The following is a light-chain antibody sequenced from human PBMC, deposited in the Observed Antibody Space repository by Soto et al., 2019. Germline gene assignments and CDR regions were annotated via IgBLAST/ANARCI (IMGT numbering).Light chain of an antibody. Sequence: QSVLTQPASVSASPGQSITISCTGTSSDVGGYKFVSWYQHHPGKAPKLMIYEVNNRPSGVSNRFSGSKSGNTASLTISGLQPEDEADYYCLSNTSANTRVFGGGTQLTAL. V-gene: IGLV2-14*01. J-gene: IGLJ3*02. CDR1: SSDVGGYKF. CDR3: LSNTSANTRV. CDR2: EVN.